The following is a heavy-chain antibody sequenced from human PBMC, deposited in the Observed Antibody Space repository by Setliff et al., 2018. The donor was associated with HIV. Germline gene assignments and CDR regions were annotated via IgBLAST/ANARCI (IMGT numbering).Heavy chain of an antibody. J-gene: IGHJ4*02. CDR2: IYNSGIT. V-gene: IGHV4-61*05. CDR3: ARGQDGHSVLFDY. Sequence: SETLSLTCNVSGGSISSSNYYWGWIRQPPGKGLEWIGYIYNSGITNYNPSLESRVTISVDTSKNQFSLKVSSVTAADTAVYFCARGQDGHSVLFDYWGQGALVTVSS. CDR1: GGSISSSNYY. D-gene: IGHD3-10*02.